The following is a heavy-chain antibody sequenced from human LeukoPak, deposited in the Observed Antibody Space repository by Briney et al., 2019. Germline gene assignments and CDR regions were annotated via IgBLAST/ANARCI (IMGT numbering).Heavy chain of an antibody. CDR2: IYYSGST. D-gene: IGHD1-14*01. V-gene: IGHV4-59*01. Sequence: SETLSLTCTVSGGSISIYYWSWIRQPPGKGLEWIGYIYYSGSTNYNPSLKSRVTISVDTSKNQFSLKLSSVTAADTAVYYCARDGLGTPEYFQHWGQGTLVTVSS. CDR3: ARDGLGTPEYFQH. CDR1: GGSISIYY. J-gene: IGHJ1*01.